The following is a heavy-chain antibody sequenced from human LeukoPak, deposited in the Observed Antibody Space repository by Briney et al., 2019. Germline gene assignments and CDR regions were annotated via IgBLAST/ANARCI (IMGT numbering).Heavy chain of an antibody. J-gene: IGHJ5*02. Sequence: SQTLSLTCTVSGGSISSGGYYWSWIRQHPGKGLEWIGYIYYSGSTYYNPSLKSRVTISVDTSKNQFSLKLSSVTAADTAVCYCARGKPDYGDYQNWFDPWGQGTLVTVSS. V-gene: IGHV4-31*03. CDR3: ARGKPDYGDYQNWFDP. CDR2: IYYSGST. CDR1: GGSISSGGYY. D-gene: IGHD4-17*01.